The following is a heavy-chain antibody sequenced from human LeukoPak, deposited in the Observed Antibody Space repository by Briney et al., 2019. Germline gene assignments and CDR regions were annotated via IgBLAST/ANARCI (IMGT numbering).Heavy chain of an antibody. D-gene: IGHD7-27*01. CDR1: GYTFTSYY. CDR3: ARERNWDRLGNASDI. Sequence: ASVKVSCKASGYTFTSYYIHWVRQAPGQGLEWMGIINPSGGSTTYAQKFQGRVTMTRDTSTNTVYMELSSLRSEDTAVYYCARERNWDRLGNASDIWGQGTMVTVSS. J-gene: IGHJ3*02. V-gene: IGHV1-46*01. CDR2: INPSGGST.